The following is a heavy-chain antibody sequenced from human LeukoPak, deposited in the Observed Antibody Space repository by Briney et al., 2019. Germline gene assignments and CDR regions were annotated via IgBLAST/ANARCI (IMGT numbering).Heavy chain of an antibody. J-gene: IGHJ4*02. CDR3: PLLAVASDFDY. Sequence: GGSLRLSCAVSEFPFSFYEMNWVRQAPGKGLEWVSNIGSSGTNRYYADSVKGRFSISRDNAKSSLYLQMNSLRVEDTAVYYCPLLAVASDFDYWGQGPLATVPS. CDR2: IGSSGTNR. V-gene: IGHV3-48*03. CDR1: EFPFSFYE. D-gene: IGHD6-19*01.